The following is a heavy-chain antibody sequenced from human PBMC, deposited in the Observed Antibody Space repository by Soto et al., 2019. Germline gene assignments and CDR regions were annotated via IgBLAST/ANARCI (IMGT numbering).Heavy chain of an antibody. J-gene: IGHJ4*02. Sequence: LRLSCEATGFTVSGFDMHWVRQPTGKGLEWVSSIGTAGDTYYAVSVKGRFTISRDNAKNSLSLQMNSLRAGDMAVYFCAKSQEIGTYFFDSWGQGTQVTVCS. V-gene: IGHV3-13*01. CDR2: IGTAGDT. CDR3: AKSQEIGTYFFDS. D-gene: IGHD6-13*01. CDR1: GFTVSGFD.